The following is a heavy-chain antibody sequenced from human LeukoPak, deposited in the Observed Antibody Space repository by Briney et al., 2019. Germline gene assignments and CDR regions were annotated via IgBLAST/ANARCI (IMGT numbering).Heavy chain of an antibody. J-gene: IGHJ6*02. D-gene: IGHD3-10*01. CDR2: ISPSGGST. CDR1: GYTFTSYY. V-gene: IGHV1-46*01. CDR3: ARKDSVSRGLYYYYYGMDV. Sequence: ASVKVSCKASGYTFTSYYMHWVRQAPGQGLEWMGIISPSGGSTSYAQKFQGRVTMTRDTSTSTVYMELSSLRSEDTAVYYCARKDSVSRGLYYYYYGMDVWGQGTTVTVSS.